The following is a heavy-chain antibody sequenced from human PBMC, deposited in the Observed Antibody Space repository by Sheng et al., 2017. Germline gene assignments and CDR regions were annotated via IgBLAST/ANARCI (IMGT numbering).Heavy chain of an antibody. CDR2: IRSKAYGGTT. CDR1: GFTFGDYA. J-gene: IGHJ3*02. CDR3: TRDRSSGWSDDAFDI. Sequence: EVQLVESGGGLVQPGRSLRLSCTASGFTFGDYAMSWVRQAPGKGLEWVGFIRSKAYGGTTEYAASVKGRFTISRDDSKSIAYLQMNSLKTEDTAVYYCTRDRSSGWSDDAFDIWGQGT. D-gene: IGHD6-19*01. V-gene: IGHV3-49*04.